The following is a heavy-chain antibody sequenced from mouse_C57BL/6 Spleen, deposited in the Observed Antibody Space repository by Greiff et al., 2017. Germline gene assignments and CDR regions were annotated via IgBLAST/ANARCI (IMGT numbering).Heavy chain of an antibody. CDR1: GYTLTSYW. V-gene: IGHV1-64*01. Sequence: QVQLQQPGAELVKPGASVKLSCKASGYTLTSYWMHWVKQRPGQGLEWIGMIHPNSGSTNYNEKFKSKATLTVDKSSSTAYMQLSSLTSEDSAVYYCARITGTWYFDVWGTGTTVTVSS. CDR2: IHPNSGST. J-gene: IGHJ1*03. CDR3: ARITGTWYFDV. D-gene: IGHD4-1*01.